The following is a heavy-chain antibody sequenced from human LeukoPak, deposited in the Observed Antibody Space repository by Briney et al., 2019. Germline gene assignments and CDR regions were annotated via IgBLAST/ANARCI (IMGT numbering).Heavy chain of an antibody. CDR3: AREYDSSGYASWYYYMDV. CDR1: GFTFSTYS. CDR2: ISSSRSYI. D-gene: IGHD3-22*01. J-gene: IGHJ6*03. V-gene: IGHV3-21*01. Sequence: PGGSLRLSCVASGFTFSTYSMNWVRQAPGKGLEWVSSISSSRSYIYYADSVKGRFTISRDNAENSLYLQMNSLRAEDTAVYYCAREYDSSGYASWYYYMDVWGKGTTVTISS.